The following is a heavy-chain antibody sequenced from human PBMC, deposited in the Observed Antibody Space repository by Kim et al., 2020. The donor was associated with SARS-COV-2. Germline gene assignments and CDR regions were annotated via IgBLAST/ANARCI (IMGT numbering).Heavy chain of an antibody. J-gene: IGHJ6*02. D-gene: IGHD5-18*01. CDR3: AKGDRTYSYAPRGDYYYYYAMDV. Sequence: SVKVSCKASGGTFSSYAISWVRQAPGQGLEWMGGIIPFFGTPNYAQNFQGRVTITADESTSTAYMELSSLRSEDTAVYYCAKGDRTYSYAPRGDYYYYYAMDVWGQGTTVTVSS. CDR2: IIPFFGTP. CDR1: GGTFSSYA. V-gene: IGHV1-69*13.